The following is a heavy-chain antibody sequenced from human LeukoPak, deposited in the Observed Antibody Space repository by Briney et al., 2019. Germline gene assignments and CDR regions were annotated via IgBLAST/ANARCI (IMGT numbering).Heavy chain of an antibody. Sequence: PGGSLRLSCAASGFTFSSYAMSWVRQAPGKGLEWVSAISGSGGSTYYADSVKGRFTTSRDNSKNTLYLQMNSLRAEDTAVYYCARRVGGYSPSFDYWGQGTLVTVSS. CDR3: ARRVGGYSPSFDY. J-gene: IGHJ4*02. CDR2: ISGSGGST. V-gene: IGHV3-23*01. D-gene: IGHD6-13*01. CDR1: GFTFSSYA.